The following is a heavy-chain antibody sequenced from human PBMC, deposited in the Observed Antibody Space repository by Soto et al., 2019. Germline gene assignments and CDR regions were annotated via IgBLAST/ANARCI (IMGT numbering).Heavy chain of an antibody. D-gene: IGHD1-26*01. CDR2: VSGYNRNT. CDR1: GYTFTNYG. Sequence: QVQLVQSGVDVKMPGASVKLSCKTYGYTFTNYGVTWVRQVSGQGLEWIGWVSGYNRNTNYAQKFEDRVIMTTDTATNTGHMELRRLRSDDTGIYYFAGERQWEPLIYWGRGTLLTVSP. V-gene: IGHV1-18*01. J-gene: IGHJ4*02. CDR3: AGERQWEPLIY.